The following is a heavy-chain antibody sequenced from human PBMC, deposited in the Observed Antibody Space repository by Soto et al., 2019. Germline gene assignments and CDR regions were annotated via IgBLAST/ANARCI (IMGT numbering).Heavy chain of an antibody. J-gene: IGHJ4*02. D-gene: IGHD4-17*01. CDR1: GGSISSSGYC. V-gene: IGHV4-39*07. CDR2: IYYSGST. CDR3: ARAYGDYVFDY. Sequence: SETLSLTCSVSGGSISSSGYCWGWLRQPPGKGLEWIGCIYYSGSTYYNPSLKSRVTISVDTSKNQFSLKLSSVTAADTAVYYCARAYGDYVFDYWGQGTLVTVSS.